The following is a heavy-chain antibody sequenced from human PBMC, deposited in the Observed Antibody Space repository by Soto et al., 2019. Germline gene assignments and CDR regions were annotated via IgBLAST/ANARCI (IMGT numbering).Heavy chain of an antibody. D-gene: IGHD2-15*01. V-gene: IGHV5-51*01. CDR2: IYPGDSDT. Sequence: GESLKISCKGSGYSFTSYWIGWVRQMPGKGLEWMGIIYPGDSDTRYSPSFQGQVTISADKSISTAYLQWSSLKASDTAMYYCARSGYCSGGSCYVGYWGQGTLVTVSS. J-gene: IGHJ4*02. CDR3: ARSGYCSGGSCYVGY. CDR1: GYSFTSYW.